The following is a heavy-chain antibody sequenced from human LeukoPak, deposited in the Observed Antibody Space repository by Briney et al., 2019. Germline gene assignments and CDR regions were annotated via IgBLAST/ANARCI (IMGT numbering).Heavy chain of an antibody. Sequence: GGSLRLSCAASGFTVSSYARSWVRQAKGKGMEWVRAISCSGGSTYSSASVKGRFTISSDNSKITLYLQMNSLIAEDTAVYYCAKGGQGVVPAAIAYWGQGTLVTVSS. CDR3: AKGGQGVVPAAIAY. J-gene: IGHJ4*02. CDR1: GFTVSSYA. D-gene: IGHD2-2*01. CDR2: ISCSGGST. V-gene: IGHV3-23*01.